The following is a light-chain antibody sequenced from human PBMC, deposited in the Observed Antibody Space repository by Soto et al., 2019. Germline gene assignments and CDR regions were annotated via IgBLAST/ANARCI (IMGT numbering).Light chain of an antibody. Sequence: EIVMTQSPAALSVSPGERATLSCRASQSVSSNFAWYQQKPGQAPRLLIYGASTRATGIPVRFSGSGSGTEFTLTISSLQSEDFAVYYCRQYNNSPSFTFGHGTKVEIK. CDR2: GAS. V-gene: IGKV3-15*01. J-gene: IGKJ3*01. CDR3: RQYNNSPSFT. CDR1: QSVSSN.